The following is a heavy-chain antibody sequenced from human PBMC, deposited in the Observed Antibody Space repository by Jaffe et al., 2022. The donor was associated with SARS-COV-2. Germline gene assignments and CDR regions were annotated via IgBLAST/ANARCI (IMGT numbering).Heavy chain of an antibody. CDR2: ISYDGSLK. J-gene: IGHJ4*02. CDR3: AREPRSSVGGPSAFYFDY. CDR1: GFTFHSYS. Sequence: QVQLVESGGGVVQPGRSLRLSCTASGFTFHSYSIHWFRQAPDKGLEWVAVISYDGSLKFYADSVKGRFTISRDNSKNTLYLEMNSLRPDDTGVYYCAREPRSSVGGPSAFYFDYWGQGTLITVSS. D-gene: IGHD6-19*01. V-gene: IGHV3-30-3*01.